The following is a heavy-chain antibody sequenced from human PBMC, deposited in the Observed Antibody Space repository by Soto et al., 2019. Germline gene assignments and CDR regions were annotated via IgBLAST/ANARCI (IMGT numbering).Heavy chain of an antibody. J-gene: IGHJ4*02. V-gene: IGHV3-9*01. CDR1: GFTFDDYA. CDR3: AKDNDFWSGSLDY. D-gene: IGHD3-3*01. CDR2: ISWNSGSI. Sequence: GGSLRLSCAASGFTFDDYAMHWVRQAPGKGLEWVSGISWNSGSIGYADSVKGRFTISRDSAKNSLYLQMNSLRAEDTALYYCAKDNDFWSGSLDYWGQGTLVTVSS.